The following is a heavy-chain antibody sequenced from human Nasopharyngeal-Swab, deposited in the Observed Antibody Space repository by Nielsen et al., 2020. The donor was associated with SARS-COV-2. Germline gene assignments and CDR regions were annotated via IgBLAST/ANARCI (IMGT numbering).Heavy chain of an antibody. J-gene: IGHJ4*02. CDR3: TTDIVATNFDY. Sequence: GESLKISCAASGFTCSNAWMSWVRQAPGKGLEWVGRIKSKTDGGTTDYAAPVKGRFTISRDDSKNTLYLQMNSLKTEDTAVYYCTTDIVATNFDYWGQGTLVTVSS. V-gene: IGHV3-15*01. CDR2: IKSKTDGGTT. CDR1: GFTCSNAW. D-gene: IGHD5-12*01.